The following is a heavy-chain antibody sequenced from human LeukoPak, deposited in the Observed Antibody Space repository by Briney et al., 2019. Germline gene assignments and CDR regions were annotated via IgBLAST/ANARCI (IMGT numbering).Heavy chain of an antibody. D-gene: IGHD6-13*01. CDR3: ARGRYSSSSFPVSNPQGPFWKGHPHWFDP. V-gene: IGHV4-59*01. Sequence: SETLSLTCTVSGGSISSYYWSWIRQPPGKGLEWIGYIYYSGSTNYNPSLKSRVTISVDTSKNQFSLKLSSVTAADTAVYYCARGRYSSSSFPVSNPQGPFWKGHPHWFDPWGQGTLVTVSS. CDR1: GGSISSYY. CDR2: IYYSGST. J-gene: IGHJ5*02.